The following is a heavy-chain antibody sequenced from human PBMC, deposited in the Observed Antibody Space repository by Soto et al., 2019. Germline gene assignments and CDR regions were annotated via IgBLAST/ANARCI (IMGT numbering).Heavy chain of an antibody. Sequence: QVQLVESGGALVKPGGSLTLSCAASGFTFSKNYMTWVRQGPGKGLEWVSSISGSGSTIYYAASVKGRFTVSRDNANNSLHLKMNTLRAEDTALYFCARQTGGRHDAFDVWGLGTMVTVSS. CDR2: ISGSGSTI. V-gene: IGHV3-11*01. CDR1: GFTFSKNY. CDR3: ARQTGGRHDAFDV. J-gene: IGHJ3*01.